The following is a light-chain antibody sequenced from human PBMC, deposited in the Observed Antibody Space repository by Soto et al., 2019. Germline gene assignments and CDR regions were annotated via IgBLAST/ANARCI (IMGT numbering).Light chain of an antibody. CDR1: SSDVGAYNY. CDR3: CSYARSYILSL. CDR2: DVT. J-gene: IGLJ1*01. V-gene: IGLV2-11*01. Sequence: QPALTQPRSVSGSPGQSVTISCTGTSSDVGAYNYVSWYQQYPGKAPKLMIYDVTKRPSGLPDRFSGSKSGNTASLTISGLQAEDEADYYCCSYARSYILSLFGTGIKVTVL.